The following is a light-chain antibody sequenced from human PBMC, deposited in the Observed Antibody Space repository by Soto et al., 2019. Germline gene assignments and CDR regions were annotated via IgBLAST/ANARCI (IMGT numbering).Light chain of an antibody. J-gene: IGLJ1*01. CDR1: SSDVGDNNY. V-gene: IGLV2-14*01. CDR3: SSYTSSSTLYV. Sequence: QSALTQPASVSGSPGQSITISCTGTSSDVGDNNYVSWYQQHPDKDRKLMIYDVTHRPSGISNRVSGCKSSNTTSLTISRLQAEDESDACYSSYTSSSTLYVFGTGTKLTVL. CDR2: DVT.